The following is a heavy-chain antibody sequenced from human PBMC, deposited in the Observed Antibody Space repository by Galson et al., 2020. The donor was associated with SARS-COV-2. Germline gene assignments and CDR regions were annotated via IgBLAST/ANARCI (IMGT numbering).Heavy chain of an antibody. J-gene: IGHJ4*02. CDR2: IGSSGGIK. CDR3: ARDVGATSEVFDY. D-gene: IGHD1-26*01. CDR1: GFIFSDYY. Sequence: PGGSLRLSCAASGFIFSDYYMSWIRQAPGKGLEWVSYIGSSGGIKSYSDSVKGRFTISRDNAKNSLYLQMNSLRADDTAVYYCARDVGATSEVFDYWGQGTLVTVSS. V-gene: IGHV3-11*01.